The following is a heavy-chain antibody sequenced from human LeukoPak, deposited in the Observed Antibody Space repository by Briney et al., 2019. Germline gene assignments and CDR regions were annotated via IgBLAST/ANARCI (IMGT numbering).Heavy chain of an antibody. CDR1: GFSFRSCW. D-gene: IGHD3-10*01. Sequence: GGSLRLSCAASGFSFRSCWMHWVRQAPGKELVWVSRINGDGSTTNYADSVRGRFTISRDNAKNSLYLQMTSLRAEDTAVYYCARSEFEAFDMWGQGTMVTVSS. CDR2: INGDGSTT. V-gene: IGHV3-74*01. J-gene: IGHJ3*02. CDR3: ARSEFEAFDM.